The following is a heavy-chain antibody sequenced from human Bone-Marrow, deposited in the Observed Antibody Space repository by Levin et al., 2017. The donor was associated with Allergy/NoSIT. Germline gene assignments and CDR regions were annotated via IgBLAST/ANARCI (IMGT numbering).Heavy chain of an antibody. V-gene: IGHV3-9*01. J-gene: IGHJ4*02. Sequence: GGSLRLSCAASGFTFDDYGMHWVRQPPGKGLEWVSGISWNSGKIGYADSVKGRFTISRDNAKNSLYLQMNSLRGEDTALYYCAKDVGQCPALTYGGNAFDYWGQGTLVTVSS. CDR1: GFTFDDYG. D-gene: IGHD4-23*01. CDR3: AKDVGQCPALTYGGNAFDY. CDR2: ISWNSGKI.